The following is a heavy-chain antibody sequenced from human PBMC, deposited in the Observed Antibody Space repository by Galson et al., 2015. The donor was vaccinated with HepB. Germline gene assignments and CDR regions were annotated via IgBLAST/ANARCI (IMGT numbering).Heavy chain of an antibody. J-gene: IGHJ3*02. CDR2: ISGSGLST. V-gene: IGHV3-23*01. Sequence: SLRLSCSVSGFTFSNSPMSWVRQAPVKGLECVSGISGSGLSTYSADSVKGRLTISRDNSKSSLYMQMNSLRGEDTAVYYCARDLRAIDWGTFDIWGQGTMVTVS. D-gene: IGHD7-27*01. CDR1: GFTFSNSP. CDR3: ARDLRAIDWGTFDI.